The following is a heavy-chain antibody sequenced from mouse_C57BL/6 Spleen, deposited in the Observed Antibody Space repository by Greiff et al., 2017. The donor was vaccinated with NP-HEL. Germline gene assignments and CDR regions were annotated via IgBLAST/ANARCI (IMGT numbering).Heavy chain of an antibody. Sequence: QVQLKESGAELMKPGASVKLSCKATGYTFTGYWIEWVKQRPGHGLEWIGEILPGSGSTNYNEKFKGKATFTADTSSNPAYMQISSLTTEDSAISYCASSAYSRYYAMDYWGQGTSVTVSS. V-gene: IGHV1-9*01. D-gene: IGHD2-12*01. CDR1: GYTFTGYW. J-gene: IGHJ4*01. CDR2: ILPGSGST. CDR3: ASSAYSRYYAMDY.